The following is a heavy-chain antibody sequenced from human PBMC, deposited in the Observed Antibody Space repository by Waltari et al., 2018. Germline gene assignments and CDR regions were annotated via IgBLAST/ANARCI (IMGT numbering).Heavy chain of an antibody. D-gene: IGHD2-21*01. V-gene: IGHV3-13*01. J-gene: IGHJ6*02. Sequence: EVQLVESGGGLVQPGGSLRLSCAASGFLLSHPDMHWVRQATGKGLEWVSGVGSGGDTYYLDSVKGRFSISRENAKNSLYLQMDSLRAGDTAVYYCARVGDKSLNYGLDVWGQGTTVTVSS. CDR1: GFLLSHPD. CDR3: ARVGDKSLNYGLDV. CDR2: VGSGGDT.